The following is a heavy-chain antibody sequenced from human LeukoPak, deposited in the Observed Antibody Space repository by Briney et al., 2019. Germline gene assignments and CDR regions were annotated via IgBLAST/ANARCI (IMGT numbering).Heavy chain of an antibody. V-gene: IGHV3-21*04. Sequence: GGSLRLSCAASGFTFSSYSMNWVRQAPGKGLEWVSSISSSSSYIYYADSVKGRFTISRDNAKNSPYLQMNSLRAEDTAVYYCARVGDYGDYFDYWGQGTLVTVSS. CDR2: ISSSSSYI. D-gene: IGHD4-17*01. J-gene: IGHJ4*02. CDR3: ARVGDYGDYFDY. CDR1: GFTFSSYS.